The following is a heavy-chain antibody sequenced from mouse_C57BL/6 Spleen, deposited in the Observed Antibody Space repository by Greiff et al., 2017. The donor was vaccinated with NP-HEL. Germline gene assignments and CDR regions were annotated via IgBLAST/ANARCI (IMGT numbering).Heavy chain of an antibody. V-gene: IGHV3-6*01. Sequence: VQLQQSGPGLVKPSQSLSLTCSVTGYSITSGYYWNWIRQFPGNKLEWMGYISYDGSNNYNPSLKNRISITRDTSKNQFFLKLNSVTTEDTATYYCAMGDSPFAYWGQGTLVTVSA. CDR1: GYSITSGYY. CDR3: AMGDSPFAY. D-gene: IGHD2-13*01. CDR2: ISYDGSN. J-gene: IGHJ3*01.